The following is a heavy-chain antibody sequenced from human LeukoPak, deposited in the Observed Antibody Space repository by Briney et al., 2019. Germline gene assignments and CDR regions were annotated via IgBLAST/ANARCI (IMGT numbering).Heavy chain of an antibody. D-gene: IGHD2-15*01. J-gene: IGHJ4*02. CDR1: GLSLSNYP. CDR3: ARRADSCYSAWCSDH. Sequence: GGSLRLSCAASGLSLSNYPMHWVCQAPGKGLEWITLITYDGAFDGGKTYYADSVKGRFTVSRDKSKNTLFLQMNSLRPEDTAVYRCARRADSCYSAWCSDHWGQGALVTVPP. V-gene: IGHV3-30*01. CDR2: ITYDGAFDGGKT.